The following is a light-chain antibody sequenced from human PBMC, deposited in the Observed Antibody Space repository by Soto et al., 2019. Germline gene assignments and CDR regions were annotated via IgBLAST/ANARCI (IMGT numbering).Light chain of an antibody. V-gene: IGKV3-11*01. CDR3: QQRSNWLRPWT. J-gene: IGKJ1*01. CDR2: DAS. Sequence: EIVLTQSPATLSLSPGERATLSCRASQSVSSYLACYQQKPGQAPRLLIYDASNRHTGIPARFSGSGSGTDFTLTISSQEPEDFAVYYCQQRSNWLRPWTFGQGTKVEIK. CDR1: QSVSSY.